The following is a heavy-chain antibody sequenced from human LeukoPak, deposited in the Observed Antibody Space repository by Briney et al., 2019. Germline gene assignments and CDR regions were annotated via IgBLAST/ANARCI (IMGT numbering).Heavy chain of an antibody. Sequence: GGSLKLSCAGSGFTFSQSWMHWVRQAPGKGLVWVSRINSDGSSTTYGDSVKGRFTISRDNVKNVLYLQMHSLRAGDTAVYYCARDLGSYELRGIDLWGQGTLVTVSS. V-gene: IGHV3-74*01. CDR1: GFTFSQSW. CDR3: ARDLGSYELRGIDL. CDR2: INSDGSST. D-gene: IGHD1-7*01. J-gene: IGHJ5*02.